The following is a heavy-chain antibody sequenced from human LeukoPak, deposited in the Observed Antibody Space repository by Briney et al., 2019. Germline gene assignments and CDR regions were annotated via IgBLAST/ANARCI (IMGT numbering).Heavy chain of an antibody. V-gene: IGHV4-39*01. CDR2: IYYSGNT. D-gene: IGHD3/OR15-3a*01. J-gene: IGHJ4*02. CDR3: ARQTGSGLFILP. Sequence: SETLSLTCTVSGVSISSSNSYWGWIRQPPGRGLEWIGSIYYSGNTYYNASLKSQVPISIDTSKNQFSLRLTSVTAADTAVYYCARQTGSGLFILPGGQGTLVTVSS. CDR1: GVSISSSNSY.